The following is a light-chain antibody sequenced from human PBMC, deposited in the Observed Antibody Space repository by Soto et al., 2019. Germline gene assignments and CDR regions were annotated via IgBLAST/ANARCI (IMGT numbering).Light chain of an antibody. J-gene: IGKJ1*01. Sequence: DIQMTQAPSTLSASIGDNVTITCRASQDINFWLAWYQQKPGKAPRFLIHAASSLQGGVPSRFIGSGFRTEFTLTISSLQPDDSATYYCQQYNDYPLTFGRGTKVEVK. CDR3: QQYNDYPLT. V-gene: IGKV1-5*03. CDR1: QDINFW. CDR2: AAS.